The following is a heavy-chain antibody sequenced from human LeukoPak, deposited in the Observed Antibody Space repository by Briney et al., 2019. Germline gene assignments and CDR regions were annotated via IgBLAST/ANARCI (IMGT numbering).Heavy chain of an antibody. CDR1: GGSFSGYY. J-gene: IGHJ4*02. CDR3: ARFPRPSGLQSGLRNYFDY. CDR2: INHSGST. D-gene: IGHD5-24*01. V-gene: IGHV4-34*01. Sequence: PSETLSLTCAVYGGSFSGYYWSWNRQPPGKGLEWIGEINHSGSTNYNPSLKSRVTISVDTSKNQFSLKLSSVTAADTAVYYCARFPRPSGLQSGLRNYFDYWGQGTLVTVSS.